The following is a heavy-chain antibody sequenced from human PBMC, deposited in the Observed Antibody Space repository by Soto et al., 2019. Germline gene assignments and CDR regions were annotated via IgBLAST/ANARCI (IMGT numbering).Heavy chain of an antibody. CDR2: ISAYNGNT. CDR3: ARHMTPLVGSSSSEYFQH. Sequence: ASVKVSCKASGYTFTSYGISWVRQAPGQGLEWMGWISAYNGNTNYAQKLQGRVTMTTDTSTSTAYMELRSLRSDDTAVYYCARHMTPLVGSSSSEYFQHWGQGTLVTVSS. J-gene: IGHJ1*01. CDR1: GYTFTSYG. D-gene: IGHD6-6*01. V-gene: IGHV1-18*01.